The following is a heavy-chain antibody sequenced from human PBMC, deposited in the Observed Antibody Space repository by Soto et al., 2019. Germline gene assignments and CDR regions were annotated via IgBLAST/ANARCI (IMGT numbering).Heavy chain of an antibody. V-gene: IGHV3-23*01. CDR1: GFTFSSYA. J-gene: IGHJ4*02. CDR3: AKHSRYDYIWGSPLDY. CDR2: ISASGGST. D-gene: IGHD3-16*01. Sequence: GGSLRLSCAASGFTFSSYAMSWVRQGPGKGLEWVSAISASGGSTYYADSVKGPFTISRDNSKNKLYLEVNNLRPEDTAVYYCAKHSRYDYIWGSPLDYWGQGSLVTVSS.